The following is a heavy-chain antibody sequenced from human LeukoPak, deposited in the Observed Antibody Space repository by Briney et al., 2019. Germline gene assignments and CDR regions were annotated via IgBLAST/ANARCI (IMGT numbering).Heavy chain of an antibody. CDR2: FYTSDNT. CDR1: GGSISSYY. J-gene: IGHJ5*02. D-gene: IGHD7-27*01. V-gene: IGHV4-4*07. Sequence: PSETLSLTCTVSGGSISSYYWSWIRQPAGKGLEWIGRFYTSDNTNYKPSLKSRVTMSVDTSKNQFSLKLSSVTAADTAVYYCAREANWESRGFDPWGQGTLVTVSS. CDR3: AREANWESRGFDP.